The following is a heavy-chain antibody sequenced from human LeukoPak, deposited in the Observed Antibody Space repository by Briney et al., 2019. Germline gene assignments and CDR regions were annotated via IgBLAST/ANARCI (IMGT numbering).Heavy chain of an antibody. CDR1: GFTFSTYA. J-gene: IGHJ3*02. CDR3: AKLWSSSRGAFDI. V-gene: IGHV3-23*01. Sequence: GGSLRLSCAASGFTFSTYAMSWVRQAPGRGLEWVSVVTNNGGSTYYADSVKGRFTLSRNNSKNTLYLQMNSLRAEDTAVYYCAKLWSSSRGAFDIWGQGTMVTVSS. CDR2: VTNNGGST. D-gene: IGHD6-13*01.